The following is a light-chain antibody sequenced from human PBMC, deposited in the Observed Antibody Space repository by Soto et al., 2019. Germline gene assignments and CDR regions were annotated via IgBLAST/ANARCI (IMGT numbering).Light chain of an antibody. CDR3: QQYNSYSPLT. J-gene: IGKJ3*01. CDR2: DAS. CDR1: QSITHW. Sequence: DIHITHSPSTLSASVGDRVTITCRASQSITHWLAWYQQKPGKAPKLLVYDASSLETGVPSRFSGSGSGTEFTLTISSLEPDDFATYYCQQYNSYSPLTFGPGTKVDI. V-gene: IGKV1-5*01.